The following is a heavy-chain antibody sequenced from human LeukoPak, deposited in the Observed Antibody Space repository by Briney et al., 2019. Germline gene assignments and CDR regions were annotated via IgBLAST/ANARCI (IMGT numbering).Heavy chain of an antibody. D-gene: IGHD6-19*01. J-gene: IGHJ4*02. CDR1: GFTFSSYG. V-gene: IGHV3-30*18. Sequence: GRSLRLSCAASGFTFSSYGMHWVRQAPGKGLEWVAVISCDGNNKYYADSVKGRFTISRDNSKNTLYLQMNSLRAEDTAVYYCAKFGKAVAAADYWGQGTLVTVSS. CDR3: AKFGKAVAAADY. CDR2: ISCDGNNK.